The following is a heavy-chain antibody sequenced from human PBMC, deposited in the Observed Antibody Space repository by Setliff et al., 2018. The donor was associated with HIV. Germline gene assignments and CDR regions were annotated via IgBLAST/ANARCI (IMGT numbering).Heavy chain of an antibody. V-gene: IGHV4-38-2*01. Sequence: SETLSLTCAVSGYSISSGYYWGWIRQPPGKGLEWIGSIYHSGSTYYDPSLKSRVTISVDTSKNQFSLKLSSVTAADTAVYYCASSIVVDAFDIWGQGTMVTVSS. CDR1: GYSISSGYY. CDR3: ASSIVVDAFDI. J-gene: IGHJ3*02. D-gene: IGHD2-21*01. CDR2: IYHSGST.